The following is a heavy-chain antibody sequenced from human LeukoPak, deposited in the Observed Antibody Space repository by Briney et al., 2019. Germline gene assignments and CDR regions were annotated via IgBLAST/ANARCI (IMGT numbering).Heavy chain of an antibody. CDR2: IGTAGDT. Sequence: GGSLRLSCAASEFTFSSYDMHWVRQATGKGLEWVPAIGTAGDTYYSDSVKGRFTISRENAKNSLYLQMNSLRAEDTAVYYCARDKDYGDYRGVDAFDIWGQGTMVTVSS. J-gene: IGHJ3*02. V-gene: IGHV3-13*04. D-gene: IGHD4-17*01. CDR3: ARDKDYGDYRGVDAFDI. CDR1: EFTFSSYD.